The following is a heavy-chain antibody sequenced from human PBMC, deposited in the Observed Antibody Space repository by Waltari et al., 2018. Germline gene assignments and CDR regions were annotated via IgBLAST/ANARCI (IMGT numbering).Heavy chain of an antibody. D-gene: IGHD3-22*01. Sequence: QVQLVQSGAEVKKPGSSVKVSCKASGGTFSSYTISWVRQAPGQGLEWMGRIIPILGIANYAQKFQGRVTITADKSTSTAYMELSSLRSEDTAVYYCARGDSSGYYSPSAPDYWGQGTLVTVSS. J-gene: IGHJ4*02. CDR2: IIPILGIA. V-gene: IGHV1-69*02. CDR1: GGTFSSYT. CDR3: ARGDSSGYYSPSAPDY.